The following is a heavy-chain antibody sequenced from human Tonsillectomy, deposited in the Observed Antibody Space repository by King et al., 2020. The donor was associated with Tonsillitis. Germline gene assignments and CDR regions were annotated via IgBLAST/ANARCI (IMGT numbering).Heavy chain of an antibody. CDR3: AKEVPGIAVAGPERPTPHWFDP. D-gene: IGHD6-19*01. CDR2: ISASGIST. CDR1: GFTFTNYA. V-gene: IGHV3-23*04. Sequence: VQLVESGGGLVQPGGSLRLSCAASGFTFTNYAMSWVRQPPGKGLEWVSAISASGISTYYADSVKGRFTFSRDNSKDTLYLQMNSLRAEDTAVYYCAKEVPGIAVAGPERPTPHWFDPWGQGTLVTVSS. J-gene: IGHJ5*02.